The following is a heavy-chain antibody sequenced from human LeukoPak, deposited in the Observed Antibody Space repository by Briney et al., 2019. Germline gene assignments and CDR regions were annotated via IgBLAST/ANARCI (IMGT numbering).Heavy chain of an antibody. V-gene: IGHV1-24*01. D-gene: IGHD2-8*01. J-gene: IGHJ5*02. CDR2: FDPEDGET. CDR1: GYTLTELS. Sequence: ASVKVSCKVSGYTLTELSMHWVRQAPGKGLEWMGGFDPEDGETIYAQKFQGRVTMTEDTSTDTAYMELSSLRSDDTAVYYCARADYCTNGVCYTFSWFDPWGQGTLVTVSS. CDR3: ARADYCTNGVCYTFSWFDP.